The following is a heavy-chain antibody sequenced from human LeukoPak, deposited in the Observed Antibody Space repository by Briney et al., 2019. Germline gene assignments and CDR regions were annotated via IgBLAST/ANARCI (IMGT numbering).Heavy chain of an antibody. Sequence: GGFLRLSCAASGFTVSSNYMSWVRQAPGKGLEWVSVIYSGGSTYYADSVKGRFTISRDNSKNTLYLQMNSLRAEDTAVYYCAGSSWSQDAFDIWGQGTMVIVSS. CDR3: AGSSWSQDAFDI. V-gene: IGHV3-66*01. D-gene: IGHD6-13*01. CDR2: IYSGGST. J-gene: IGHJ3*02. CDR1: GFTVSSNY.